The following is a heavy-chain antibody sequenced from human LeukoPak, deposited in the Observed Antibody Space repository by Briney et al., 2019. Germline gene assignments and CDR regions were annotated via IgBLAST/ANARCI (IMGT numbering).Heavy chain of an antibody. D-gene: IGHD5-18*01. J-gene: IGHJ5*02. CDR1: GGSISSSSYY. CDR2: IYYSGST. Sequence: SETLSLTCTVSGGSISSSSYYWGWIRQPPGKGLEWIGSIYYSGSTYYNPSLKSRVTISVDTSKNQSSLKLSSVTAADTAVYYCARQVVVDTAMDATNWFDPWGQGTLVTVSS. V-gene: IGHV4-39*01. CDR3: ARQVVVDTAMDATNWFDP.